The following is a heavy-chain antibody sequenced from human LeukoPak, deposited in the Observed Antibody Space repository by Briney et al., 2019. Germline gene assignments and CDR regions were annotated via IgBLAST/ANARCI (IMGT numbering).Heavy chain of an antibody. Sequence: PSQTLSLTCTVSGGSISSGDYYWSWIRQPPGKGLEWIGYIYYSGSTYYNPSLKSRVTISVDTSKNQFSLKLSSVTAADTAVYYCASSYDILTGYPHNFGYWGQGTLVTVSS. CDR3: ASSYDILTGYPHNFGY. CDR2: IYYSGST. D-gene: IGHD3-9*01. J-gene: IGHJ4*02. CDR1: GGSISSGDYY. V-gene: IGHV4-30-4*01.